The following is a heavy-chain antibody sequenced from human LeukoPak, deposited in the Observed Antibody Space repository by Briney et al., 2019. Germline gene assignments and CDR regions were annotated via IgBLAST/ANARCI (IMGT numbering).Heavy chain of an antibody. CDR1: GGSISSYY. CDR2: IYYSGST. CDR3: ARDFRAWFDP. J-gene: IGHJ5*02. V-gene: IGHV4-59*01. Sequence: SETLSFTCTVSGGSISSYYWSWIRQPPGKGLEWIGYIYYSGSTNYNPSLKSRVTISVDTSKNQFSLKLSSVTAADTAVYYCARDFRAWFDPWGQGTLVTVSS.